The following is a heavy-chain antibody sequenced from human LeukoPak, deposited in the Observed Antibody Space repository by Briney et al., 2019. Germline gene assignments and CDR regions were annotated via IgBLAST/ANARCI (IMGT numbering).Heavy chain of an antibody. CDR2: ISGSGGST. D-gene: IGHD3-3*01. CDR3: AKDVTIFGVVRGGHFDY. J-gene: IGHJ4*02. V-gene: IGHV3-23*01. Sequence: GGSLRLSCAASGFTFSSYAMSWVRQAPGKGLEWVSAISGSGGSTYYADSVKGWFTISRDNSKNTLYLQMNSLRVEDTAVYYCAKDVTIFGVVRGGHFDYWGQGTLVTVSS. CDR1: GFTFSSYA.